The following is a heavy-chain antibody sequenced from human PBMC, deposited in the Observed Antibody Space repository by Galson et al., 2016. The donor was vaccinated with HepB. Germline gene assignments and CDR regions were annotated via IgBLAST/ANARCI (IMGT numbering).Heavy chain of an antibody. V-gene: IGHV1-3*01. CDR2: INAGNGNT. J-gene: IGHJ4*02. CDR3: ARLRQQKGEIAVAGFLV. CDR1: GYTFTNFA. Sequence: SVKVSCKASGYTFTNFAIHWVRQAPGQSLEWMGWINAGNGNTRYSQKFQGRVTFTTDTSASTAYRDLSSLRSEDTAVYYCARLRQQKGEIAVAGFLVWGQGTLVTVSS. D-gene: IGHD6-19*01.